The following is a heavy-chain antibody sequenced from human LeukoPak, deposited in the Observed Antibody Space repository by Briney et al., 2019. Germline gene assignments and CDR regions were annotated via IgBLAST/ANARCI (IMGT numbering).Heavy chain of an antibody. J-gene: IGHJ4*02. CDR1: GFTFSSYS. CDR2: ITASGTAM. Sequence: GGSLRLSCAASGFTFSSYSMNWVRQAPGKGLEWVSHITASGTAMFYADSVKSRFTISRDNAKNSLYLQMNSLRDEDTAVYYCASSGSYRFDYWGQGTLVTVSS. D-gene: IGHD1-26*01. V-gene: IGHV3-48*02. CDR3: ASSGSYRFDY.